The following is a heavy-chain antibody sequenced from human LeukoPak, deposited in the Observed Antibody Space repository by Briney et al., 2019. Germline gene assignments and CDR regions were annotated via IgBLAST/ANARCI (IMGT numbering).Heavy chain of an antibody. CDR2: INPNSGGT. Sequence: GASVKVSCKASGYIFTGYYMHWVRQAPGQGLEWMGWINPNSGGTNYAQKFQGRVTMTRDTSISTVYMELSRLRSDDTAVYYCARDYAMTTVAPEDYYGMDVWGQGTTVTVSS. D-gene: IGHD4-23*01. J-gene: IGHJ6*02. CDR3: ARDYAMTTVAPEDYYGMDV. CDR1: GYIFTGYY. V-gene: IGHV1-2*02.